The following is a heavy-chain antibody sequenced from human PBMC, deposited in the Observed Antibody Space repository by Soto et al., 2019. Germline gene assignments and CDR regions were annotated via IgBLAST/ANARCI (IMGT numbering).Heavy chain of an antibody. D-gene: IGHD5-12*01. J-gene: IGHJ4*02. CDR1: GGSFSGYY. CDR3: ARGPYRGYSGYVSTAYYFDY. Sequence: NPSETLSLTCAVYGGSFSGYYWSWIRQPPGKGLEWIGEINHSGSTNYNPSLKSRVTISVDTSKNQFSLKLSSVTAADTAVYYCARGPYRGYSGYVSTAYYFDYWGQGTLVTVSS. V-gene: IGHV4-34*01. CDR2: INHSGST.